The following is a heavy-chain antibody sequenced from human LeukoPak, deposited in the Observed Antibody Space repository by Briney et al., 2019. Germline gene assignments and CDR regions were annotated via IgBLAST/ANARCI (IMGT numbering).Heavy chain of an antibody. V-gene: IGHV4-34*01. Sequence: PSETLSLTCTVSGASFSGYYWSWIRQPPGKGLEWIGEINHSGSTNYNPSLKSRVTISVDTSKNQFSLKLSSVTAADTAVYYCARDPIPYDYVWGSYRYTPPGQRGAFDIWGQGTMVTVSS. J-gene: IGHJ3*02. CDR3: ARDPIPYDYVWGSYRYTPPGQRGAFDI. D-gene: IGHD3-16*02. CDR2: INHSGST. CDR1: GASFSGYY.